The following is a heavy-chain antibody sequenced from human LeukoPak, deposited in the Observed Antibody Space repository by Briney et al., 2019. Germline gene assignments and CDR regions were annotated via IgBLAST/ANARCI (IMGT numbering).Heavy chain of an antibody. CDR2: INHSGST. D-gene: IGHD5-18*01. J-gene: IGHJ3*02. CDR1: GGSFSAYY. CDR3: ARNSIQLWPKRYSAFDI. Sequence: SETLSLTCAVSGGSFSAYYWTWIRQSPGKGLEWIGEINHSGSTNYNPSLKSRVTISVDTSKNQFSLKLSSVTAADTAVYYCARNSIQLWPKRYSAFDIWGQGTMVTVSS. V-gene: IGHV4-34*01.